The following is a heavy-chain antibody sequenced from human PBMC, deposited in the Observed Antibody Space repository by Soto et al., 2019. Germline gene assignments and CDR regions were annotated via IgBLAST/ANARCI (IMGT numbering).Heavy chain of an antibody. D-gene: IGHD2-21*02. CDR1: TSYW. CDR3: ARHPCGGDCYYYYYGMDV. J-gene: IGHJ6*02. Sequence: TSYWIGWVRQMPGKGLEWMGIIYPGDSYTRYSPSFQGQVTISADKSISTAYLQWSSLKASDTAMYYCARHPCGGDCYYYYYGMDVWGQGTTGTGSS. V-gene: IGHV5-51*01. CDR2: IYPGDSYT.